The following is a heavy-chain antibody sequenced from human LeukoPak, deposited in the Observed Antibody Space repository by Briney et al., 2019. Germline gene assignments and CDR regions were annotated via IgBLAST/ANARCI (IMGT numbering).Heavy chain of an antibody. D-gene: IGHD4-17*01. Sequence: PGGSLRLSCAASGFTFSCCAMHWVRQAPGKGLEWVAFIWYDGSNKYYADSVKGRFTISRDNSKNTLYLQMNSLRAEDTAVYYCGNDYGDYWGQGTLVTVSS. CDR1: GFTFSCCA. J-gene: IGHJ4*02. V-gene: IGHV3-30*02. CDR2: IWYDGSNK. CDR3: GNDYGDY.